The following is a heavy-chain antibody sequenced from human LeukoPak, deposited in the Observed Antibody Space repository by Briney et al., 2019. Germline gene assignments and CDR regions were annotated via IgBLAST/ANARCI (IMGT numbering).Heavy chain of an antibody. J-gene: IGHJ4*02. CDR2: ISTTSGNI. Sequence: PGWSLRLSCAASGFTFSSYSMNWVRQAPGKGLEWVAAISTTSGNIYYADSVKGRFTISRDNAKNSLYLQMNSLRVEDTALYYCARRAPSHDFDDWGQGTVVTVSS. CDR3: ARRAPSHDFDD. CDR1: GFTFSSYS. V-gene: IGHV3-21*01.